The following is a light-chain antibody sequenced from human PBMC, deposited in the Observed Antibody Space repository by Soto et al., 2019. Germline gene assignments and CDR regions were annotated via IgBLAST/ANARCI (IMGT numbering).Light chain of an antibody. V-gene: IGLV2-8*01. J-gene: IGLJ1*01. CDR2: EVS. Sequence: LTQPPSASGSPGQSVTISCTGTSSDVGDNYVSWCQQHLGKAPKLIIYEVSQRPSGVPDRFSGSKSGNTASLPVSGLQTEDEADYYCSAYAGSNNFVFGSGTKVTVL. CDR3: SAYAGSNNFV. CDR1: SSDVGDNY.